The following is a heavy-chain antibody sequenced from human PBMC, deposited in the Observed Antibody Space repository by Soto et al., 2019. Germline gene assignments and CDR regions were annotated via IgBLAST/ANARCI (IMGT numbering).Heavy chain of an antibody. CDR2: IYHSGST. J-gene: IGHJ6*02. CDR3: ARDRAHYYGSGSYLYYYYGMAV. Sequence: SETLSLTCAVYGGSFSGYYWIWVRQPPGKGLEWIGEIYHSGSTNYNPSLKSRVTISVDKSKNQFSLKLSSVTAADTAVYYCARDRAHYYGSGSYLYYYYGMAVWVQGTTVTAP. CDR1: GGSFSGYY. V-gene: IGHV4-34*01. D-gene: IGHD3-10*01.